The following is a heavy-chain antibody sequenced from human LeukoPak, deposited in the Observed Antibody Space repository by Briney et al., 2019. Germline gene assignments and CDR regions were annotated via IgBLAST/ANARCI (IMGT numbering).Heavy chain of an antibody. Sequence: PSETLSLTCTVSGGSISSGSYYWSWIRQPAGKGLEWIGSIYYSGSTYYNLSLKSRVTISVDTSKNQFSLKLSSVTAADTAVYYCARTSLLWFGELLSPEFDYWGQGTLVTVSS. CDR2: IYYSGST. D-gene: IGHD3-10*01. J-gene: IGHJ4*02. CDR3: ARTSLLWFGELLSPEFDY. CDR1: GGSISSGSYY. V-gene: IGHV4-39*01.